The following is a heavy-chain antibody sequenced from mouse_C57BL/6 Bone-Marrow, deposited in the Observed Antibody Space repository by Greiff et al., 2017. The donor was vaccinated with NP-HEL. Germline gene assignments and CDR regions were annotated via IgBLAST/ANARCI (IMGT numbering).Heavy chain of an antibody. Sequence: VQLQQPGAELVKPGASVKLSCKASGYTFTSYWMHWVKQRPGQGLEWIGMIHPRSGSTNYNEKFKSKATLTVDKSSSTAYMQLSSLTSEDSAVYYCGLKRVYWYVDVWGKGTTVTVSS. CDR3: GLKRVYWYVDV. CDR2: IHPRSGST. J-gene: IGHJ1*03. D-gene: IGHD2-4*01. V-gene: IGHV1-64*01. CDR1: GYTFTSYW.